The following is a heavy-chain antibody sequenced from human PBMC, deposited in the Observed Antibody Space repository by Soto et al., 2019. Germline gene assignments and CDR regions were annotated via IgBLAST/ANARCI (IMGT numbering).Heavy chain of an antibody. CDR1: GYTFTSYG. CDR2: ISAYNGNT. CDR3: ARGTGSLGYCSGDSCYSFDY. J-gene: IGHJ4*02. Sequence: VKVSCKASGYTFTSYGISWVRQAPGQGLEWMGWISAYNGNTNYAQKVQGRVTMTTDTSTSTAHMELRSLRSDDTAVYYCARGTGSLGYCSGDSCYSFDYWGQGTMVTVSS. D-gene: IGHD2-15*01. V-gene: IGHV1-18*04.